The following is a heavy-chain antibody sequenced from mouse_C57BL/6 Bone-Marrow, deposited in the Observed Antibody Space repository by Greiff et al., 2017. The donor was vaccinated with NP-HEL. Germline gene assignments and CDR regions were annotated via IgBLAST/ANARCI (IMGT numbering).Heavy chain of an antibody. CDR3: ARGGTSYFDY. V-gene: IGHV1-52*01. D-gene: IGHD1-1*02. CDR2: IDPSDSET. Sequence: QVHVKQPGAELVRPGSSVKLSCKASGYTFTSYWMHWVKQRPIQGLEWIGNIDPSDSETHYNQKFKDKATLTVDKSSSTAYMQLSSLTSEDSAVYYCARGGTSYFDYWGQGTTLTVSS. CDR1: GYTFTSYW. J-gene: IGHJ2*01.